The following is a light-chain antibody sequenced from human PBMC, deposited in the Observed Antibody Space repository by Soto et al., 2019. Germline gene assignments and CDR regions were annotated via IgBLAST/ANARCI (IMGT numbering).Light chain of an antibody. CDR1: QSVSSN. V-gene: IGKV3-15*01. CDR3: QLYNNWPKT. CDR2: GAS. J-gene: IGKJ1*01. Sequence: EIVMTQSPATLSVSPGERATLSCRASQSVSSNLAWYQQKPGQAPRLLIYGASTRATGIPARFSGSGSGTDFTLTISSPQSEDFAVYYCQLYNNWPKTFGQGTKLEIK.